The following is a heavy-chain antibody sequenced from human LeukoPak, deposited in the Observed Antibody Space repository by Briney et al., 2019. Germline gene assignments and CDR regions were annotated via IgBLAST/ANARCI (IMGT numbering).Heavy chain of an antibody. D-gene: IGHD3-22*01. CDR1: GFTFDDYT. CDR2: ISWDGGST. Sequence: GGSLRPSCAASGFTFDDYTMHWVRQAPGKGLEWVSLISWDGGSTHYADSVKGRFTISRDNSKNSLYLQMNSLRTEDTALYYCAKASYDSSGSLDYWGQGTLVTVSS. V-gene: IGHV3-43*01. J-gene: IGHJ4*02. CDR3: AKASYDSSGSLDY.